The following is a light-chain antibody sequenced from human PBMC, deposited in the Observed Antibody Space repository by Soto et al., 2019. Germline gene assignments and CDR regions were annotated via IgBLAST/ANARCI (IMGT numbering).Light chain of an antibody. Sequence: DIVMTQSPDSLAVSLGERATINCKSSQTVLDSFNNKDFLAWYQQKPGQPPKLFLNWASTRESGVPDRFIGGGSGTEFTLTISSLHAEDVAVYYCQQFFHAPTFGQGTKVDI. J-gene: IGKJ1*01. V-gene: IGKV4-1*01. CDR2: WAS. CDR1: QTVLDSFNNKDF. CDR3: QQFFHAPT.